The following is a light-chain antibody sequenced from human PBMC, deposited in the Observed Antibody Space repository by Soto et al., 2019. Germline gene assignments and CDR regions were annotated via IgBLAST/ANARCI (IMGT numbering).Light chain of an antibody. Sequence: QPVLTQPAAGSGSPGQPITIPCTGTSSNVGGYNFVSWYQQHPGKVPQLMIYDVSNRPSGVSNRFSGSKSGNTASLTISGLQAEDEADYYCRSYTSSNTYVFGTGTKVTVL. V-gene: IGLV2-14*01. CDR2: DVS. J-gene: IGLJ1*01. CDR3: RSYTSSNTYV. CDR1: SSNVGGYNF.